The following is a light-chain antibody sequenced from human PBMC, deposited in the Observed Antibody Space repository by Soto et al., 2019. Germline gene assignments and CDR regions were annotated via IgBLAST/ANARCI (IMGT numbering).Light chain of an antibody. CDR3: QQTYSVPPA. J-gene: IGKJ4*01. CDR1: QRISSY. V-gene: IGKV1-39*01. CDR2: ATS. Sequence: DIPMTQSPSSLSASVGDRVTITCRARQRISSYLHWYQQRPGKAPNLLIYATSTLQSGVPSRFSGGGSGTDFTRTISSLQPEDFATYYCQQTYSVPPAFGGGTKVEI.